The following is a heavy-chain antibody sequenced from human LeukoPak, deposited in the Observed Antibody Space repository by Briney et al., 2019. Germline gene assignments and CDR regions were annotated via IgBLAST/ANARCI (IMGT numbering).Heavy chain of an antibody. Sequence: GGSLRLSCAASGFTFSNYEMTWVRQAPGKGLEWVSYISVSASPMYYADSVKGRFTISRDNAKNSLYLQMNSLRAEDSAVYYCARKSGDLDYWGQGTLVTVSS. CDR1: GFTFSNYE. V-gene: IGHV3-48*03. D-gene: IGHD3-10*01. CDR3: ARKSGDLDY. CDR2: ISVSASPM. J-gene: IGHJ4*02.